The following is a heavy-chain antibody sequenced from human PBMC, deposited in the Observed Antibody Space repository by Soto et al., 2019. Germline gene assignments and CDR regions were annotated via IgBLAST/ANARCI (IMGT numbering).Heavy chain of an antibody. J-gene: IGHJ2*01. CDR3: ARGPMTTVTMWGDWYFDL. Sequence: QVQLVESGGGVVQPGRSLRLSCATSGFTFSSYGMHWVRQGPGKGLEWVAVIWYDGTNKYYADSVNGRFTISRDDSKNTLYLQMNSLRAEDTAVYYWARGPMTTVTMWGDWYFDLWGRGTLVTVSS. D-gene: IGHD4-17*01. V-gene: IGHV3-33*01. CDR1: GFTFSSYG. CDR2: IWYDGTNK.